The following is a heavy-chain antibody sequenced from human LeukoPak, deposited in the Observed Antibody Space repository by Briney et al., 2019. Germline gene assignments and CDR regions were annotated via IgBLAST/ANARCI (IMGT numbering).Heavy chain of an antibody. CDR1: GGTISGGGYY. CDR3: ARSRGYCSSTSCDKDDY. J-gene: IGHJ4*02. CDR2: ILTSGGT. V-gene: IGHV4-61*02. D-gene: IGHD2-2*02. Sequence: SQTLSLNCTVSGGTISGGGYYWSCIRQPAGKGLEYIGRILTSGGTNYNSSLISRVTMSVDTSKNQFSLKLSSVTAADTAVYYCARSRGYCSSTSCDKDDYWGQGTLVTVSS.